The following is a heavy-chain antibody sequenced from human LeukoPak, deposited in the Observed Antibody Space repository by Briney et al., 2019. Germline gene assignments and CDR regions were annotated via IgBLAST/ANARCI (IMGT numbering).Heavy chain of an antibody. D-gene: IGHD3-10*01. CDR2: ISSSGSTI. V-gene: IGHV3-48*03. CDR1: GFTFSSYE. CDR3: AREARSGSYYTLDY. Sequence: QPGGSLRLSCAASGFTFSSYEMNWVRQAPGKGLEWVSYISSSGSTIYYADSVKGRFTISRGNAKNSLYLQMNSLRAEDTAVYYCAREARSGSYYTLDYWGQGTLVTVSS. J-gene: IGHJ4*02.